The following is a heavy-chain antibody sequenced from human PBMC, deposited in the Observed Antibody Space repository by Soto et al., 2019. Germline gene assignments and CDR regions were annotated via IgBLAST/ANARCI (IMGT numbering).Heavy chain of an antibody. D-gene: IGHD4-17*01. CDR3: ARRAATIDY. CDR2: ISSSSNTI. Sequence: QTGGSLRLSCAASGFTFSTYSMNWVRQAPGKGLEWVSYISSSSNTIYYADSVKGRFTISRDNAKNSLYLQMNSLRDDDTAVYYCARRAATIDYWGQGTLVTVSS. J-gene: IGHJ4*02. V-gene: IGHV3-48*02. CDR1: GFTFSTYS.